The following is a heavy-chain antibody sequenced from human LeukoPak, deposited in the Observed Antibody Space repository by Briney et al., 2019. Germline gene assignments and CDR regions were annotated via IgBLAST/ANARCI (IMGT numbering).Heavy chain of an antibody. CDR3: TKDGSYARELHNSGFSID. CDR2: ISGGGDSE. D-gene: IGHD1-26*01. Sequence: PGGSLRLSCAASGFTFSSYAMSWVRQTPGKGLEWVSSISGGGDSEYYADSVKGRFTISRDKSKNTLYVQMNSLRVDDTAVYYCTKDGSYARELHNSGFSIDWGQGTLVTVSS. V-gene: IGHV3-23*01. J-gene: IGHJ4*02. CDR1: GFTFSSYA.